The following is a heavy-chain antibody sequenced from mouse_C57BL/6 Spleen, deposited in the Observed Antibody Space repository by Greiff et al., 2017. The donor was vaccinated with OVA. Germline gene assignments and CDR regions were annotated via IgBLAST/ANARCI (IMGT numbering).Heavy chain of an antibody. D-gene: IGHD1-1*01. Sequence: EVKLMESGGGLVKPGGSLKLSCAASGFTFSSYAMSWVRQTPEKRLEWVATISDGGSYTYYPDNVKGRFTISRDNAKNNLYLQMSHLKSEDTAMYYCAREGATVVEGGYFDYWGQGTTLTVSS. CDR2: ISDGGSYT. J-gene: IGHJ2*01. CDR3: AREGATVVEGGYFDY. CDR1: GFTFSSYA. V-gene: IGHV5-4*01.